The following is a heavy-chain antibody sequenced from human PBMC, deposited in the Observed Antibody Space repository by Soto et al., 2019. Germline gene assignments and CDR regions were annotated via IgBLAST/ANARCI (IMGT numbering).Heavy chain of an antibody. CDR1: GGSISSSNW. J-gene: IGHJ4*02. D-gene: IGHD2-15*01. V-gene: IGHV4-4*02. CDR3: ARVEGCSGGSCYEVFFDY. Sequence: QVQLQESGPGLVKPSGTLSLTCAVSGGSISSSNWWSWVRQPPGKGLEWIGEIYHSGSTNYNPSLKSRVTISVDKSKNQFSLKLSSVTAADTAVYYCARVEGCSGGSCYEVFFDYWGQGTLVTVSS. CDR2: IYHSGST.